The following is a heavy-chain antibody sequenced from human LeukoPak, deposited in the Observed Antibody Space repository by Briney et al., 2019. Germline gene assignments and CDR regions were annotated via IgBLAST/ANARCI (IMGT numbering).Heavy chain of an antibody. CDR3: ASHSSSWSFDY. CDR2: ISAYNGNT. Sequence: GASVKVSCKASGYTFTSYGISWVRQAPGQGLEWMGWISAYNGNTNYAQKLQGRVTMTTDTSTSTAYMELRSLRSEDTAVYYCASHSSSWSFDYWGQGTLVTVSS. V-gene: IGHV1-18*01. J-gene: IGHJ4*02. D-gene: IGHD6-13*01. CDR1: GYTFTSYG.